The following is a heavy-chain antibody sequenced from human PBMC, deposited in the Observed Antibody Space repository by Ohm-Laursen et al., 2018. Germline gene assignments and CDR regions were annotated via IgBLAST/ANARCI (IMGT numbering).Heavy chain of an antibody. CDR3: ARGYYYDSGLSFDP. CDR1: GFTVSSNY. J-gene: IGHJ5*02. Sequence: SLRLSCTASGFTVSSNYMSWVRQAPGKGLEWVSYISSSGSTIYYADSVKGRFTISRDNAKNSLYLQMNSLRAEDTAVYYCARGYYYDSGLSFDPWGQGTLVTVSS. D-gene: IGHD3-22*01. V-gene: IGHV3-11*04. CDR2: ISSSGSTI.